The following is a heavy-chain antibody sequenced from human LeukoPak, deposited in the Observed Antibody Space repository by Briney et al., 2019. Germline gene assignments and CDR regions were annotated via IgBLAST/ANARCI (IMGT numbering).Heavy chain of an antibody. CDR3: ARSRRELPDHLYFDY. CDR2: IIPILGIA. CDR1: GGTFSSYA. J-gene: IGHJ4*02. Sequence: SVKVSCKASGGTFSSYAISWVRQAPGQGLEWMGRIIPILGIANYAQKFQGRVTITADKSTSTAYMELSSLRSEDTAVYYCARSRRELPDHLYFDYWGQGTLVTVSS. V-gene: IGHV1-69*04. D-gene: IGHD1-26*01.